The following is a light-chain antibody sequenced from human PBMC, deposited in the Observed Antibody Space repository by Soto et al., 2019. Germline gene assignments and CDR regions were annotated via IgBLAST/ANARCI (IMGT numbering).Light chain of an antibody. CDR1: QSISSY. CDR3: QQSYSTPVG. Sequence: DIQMTQSPSSLSASVGDRVTITCRASQSISSYLNWYQQKPGKAPKLLIYAASSLQSGVPSRFSGRGSGTDFPLPISSLQPEDFATYYCQQSYSTPVGFGQGTKVDIK. CDR2: AAS. V-gene: IGKV1-39*01. J-gene: IGKJ1*01.